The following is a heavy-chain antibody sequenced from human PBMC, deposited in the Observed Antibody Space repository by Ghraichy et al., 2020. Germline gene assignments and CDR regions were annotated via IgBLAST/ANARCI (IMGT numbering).Heavy chain of an antibody. V-gene: IGHV3-23*01. Sequence: LSLTCAASGFTFSNFAMSWVRQAPGKGLEWVSSIGGNGRSTYYADSVEGRFTISRDNSKNTLHLQMNSLRAEDTALYYCAKRGITGVMEGFDIWGQGTMVTVS. CDR3: AKRGITGVMEGFDI. J-gene: IGHJ3*02. D-gene: IGHD3-16*01. CDR1: GFTFSNFA. CDR2: IGGNGRST.